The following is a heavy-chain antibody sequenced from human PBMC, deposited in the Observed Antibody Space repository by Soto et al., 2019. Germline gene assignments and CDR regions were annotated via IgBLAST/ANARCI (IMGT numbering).Heavy chain of an antibody. V-gene: IGHV4-30-2*01. CDR2: IYHSGRT. CDR1: GCSISSGGYS. Sequence: SETLSLTCTVSGCSISSGGYSWSWIRQPPGKGLEWIGYIYHSGRTYYNPSLKSRVTISVDRSKNQFSLKLSSVTAADTAVYYCATESDIVAPNFDYWRQANLVNVSS. J-gene: IGHJ4*02. D-gene: IGHD5-12*01. CDR3: ATESDIVAPNFDY.